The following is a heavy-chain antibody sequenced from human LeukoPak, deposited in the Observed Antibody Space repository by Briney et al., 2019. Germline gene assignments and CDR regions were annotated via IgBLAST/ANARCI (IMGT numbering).Heavy chain of an antibody. Sequence: ASVKVSCKVSGYSLTELPIHWVRQAPGKGLEWMGGLDPEDVEAIYAQKFQGRVTMTEDTSTDTAYMELSSLKSEDTAVYYCATSASAPAYYYGLDVWGRGTTVTVSS. J-gene: IGHJ6*02. CDR1: GYSLTELP. CDR3: ATSASAPAYYYGLDV. V-gene: IGHV1-24*01. D-gene: IGHD2-15*01. CDR2: LDPEDVEA.